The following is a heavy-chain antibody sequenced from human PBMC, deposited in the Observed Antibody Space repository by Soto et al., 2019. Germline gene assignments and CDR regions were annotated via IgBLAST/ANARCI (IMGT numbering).Heavy chain of an antibody. J-gene: IGHJ6*02. V-gene: IGHV4-61*01. D-gene: IGHD3-10*01. CDR3: AREEVTMVRGVYYYYGMDV. CDR1: GGSVSSGSYY. Sequence: SETLSLTCTVSGGSVSSGSYYWSWIRQPPGKGLEWIGYIYYSGSTNYNPSLKSRVTVSVDTSKNQFSLKLSSVTSADTAVYYCAREEVTMVRGVYYYYGMDVWGQGTTVTVSS. CDR2: IYYSGST.